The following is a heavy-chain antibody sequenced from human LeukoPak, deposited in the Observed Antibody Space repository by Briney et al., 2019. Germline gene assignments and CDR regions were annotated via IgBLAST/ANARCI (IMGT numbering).Heavy chain of an antibody. V-gene: IGHV4-4*07. CDR1: GGSISSYY. CDR2: IYTSGST. Sequence: SETLSLTCTVSGGSISSYYWSWIRQPAGKGLEWIGRIYTSGSTNYNPSLKSRVTMSVDTSKNQFSLKLSSVTAADTAVYYCARQSFSPIVVVPAAILYYYMDVWGKGTTVTVSS. D-gene: IGHD2-2*01. CDR3: ARQSFSPIVVVPAAILYYYMDV. J-gene: IGHJ6*03.